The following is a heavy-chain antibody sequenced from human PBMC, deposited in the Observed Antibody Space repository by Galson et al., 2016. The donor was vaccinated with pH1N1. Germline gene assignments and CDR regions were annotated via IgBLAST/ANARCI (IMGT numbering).Heavy chain of an antibody. CDR3: ARRYFDH. V-gene: IGHV3-7*01. D-gene: IGHD1-14*01. CDR2: INEDGSKI. Sequence: SLRLSCAASGLSLSSFWMTWVRQAPEKGLEWVANINEDGSKIYYVDSVKGRFTISRDNAKNSLYLQMNSLRAEDTAVYYCARRYFDHWGQGSLVTVSS. J-gene: IGHJ4*02. CDR1: GLSLSSFW.